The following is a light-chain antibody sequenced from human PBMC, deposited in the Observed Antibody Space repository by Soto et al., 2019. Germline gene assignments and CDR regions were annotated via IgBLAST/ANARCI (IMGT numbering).Light chain of an antibody. CDR2: DSS. V-gene: IGKV3-20*01. CDR1: QSVSSY. Sequence: EIVLTQSPATLSLSPGERATLSCRASQSVSSYLAWYQQKPGQAPRLLIYDSSIRATGIPDRFSGSGSGTDFTLTISRLEPEDFAVYFCQQYGNSPQITFGQGTRLEIK. CDR3: QQYGNSPQIT. J-gene: IGKJ5*01.